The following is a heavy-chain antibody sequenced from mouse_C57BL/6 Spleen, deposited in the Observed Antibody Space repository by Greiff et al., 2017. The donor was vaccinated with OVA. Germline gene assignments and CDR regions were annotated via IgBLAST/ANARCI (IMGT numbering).Heavy chain of an antibody. J-gene: IGHJ1*03. Sequence: VQLKESGPGLVKPSQSLSLTCPVTGYSITSGYYWNWIRQFPGNKLEWMGYISYDGSNNYNPSLKNRISITRDTSKNQFFLKLNSVTTEDTATYYCASTVVATDWYFDVWGTGTTVTVSS. CDR1: GYSITSGYY. CDR2: ISYDGSN. D-gene: IGHD1-1*01. CDR3: ASTVVATDWYFDV. V-gene: IGHV3-6*01.